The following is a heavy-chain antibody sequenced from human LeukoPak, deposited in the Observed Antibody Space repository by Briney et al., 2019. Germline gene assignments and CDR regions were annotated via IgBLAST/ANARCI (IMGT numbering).Heavy chain of an antibody. D-gene: IGHD5-12*01. Sequence: SLKISCKASRYTFTNYWIGWVRPMPGKGLEWMGTIYPGDFETRYSPSFQGQVTISADKSISTAYLQWTSLRASDTAMYYCARRAYSHEWFDPWGQGTLVTVSS. V-gene: IGHV5-51*01. CDR1: RYTFTNYW. CDR2: IYPGDFET. CDR3: ARRAYSHEWFDP. J-gene: IGHJ5*02.